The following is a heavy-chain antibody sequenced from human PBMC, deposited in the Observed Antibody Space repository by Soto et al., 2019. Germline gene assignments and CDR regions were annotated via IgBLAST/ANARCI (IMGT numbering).Heavy chain of an antibody. D-gene: IGHD2-15*01. V-gene: IGHV3-13*01. CDR1: GLSLRSYD. CDR2: IGWADDS. Sequence: LXLSCAAYGLSLRSYDMQWFRQLRWKGLERSAGIGWADDSYCLGSVKSRFTTSRENAKNSLYLQMNSLRDEDTAVYYCARAYSGRVPRRADYYCAMDVWGQGTTVTVS. J-gene: IGHJ6*02. CDR3: ARAYSGRVPRRADYYCAMDV.